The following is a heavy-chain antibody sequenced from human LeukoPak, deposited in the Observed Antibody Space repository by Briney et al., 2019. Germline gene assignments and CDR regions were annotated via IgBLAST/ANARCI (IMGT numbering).Heavy chain of an antibody. CDR2: IHHSKSS. Sequence: NPSETLSLTCAVSGDSITSDKWWTWVRQPPGKGLEWIGEIHHSKSSNYYPSLKSRVTISVDKSKNQFSLKLSSVTAADTAVYYCARRLRYFDWTSPFDYWGQGTLVTVSS. V-gene: IGHV4-4*02. CDR1: GDSITSDKW. J-gene: IGHJ4*02. D-gene: IGHD3-9*01. CDR3: ARRLRYFDWTSPFDY.